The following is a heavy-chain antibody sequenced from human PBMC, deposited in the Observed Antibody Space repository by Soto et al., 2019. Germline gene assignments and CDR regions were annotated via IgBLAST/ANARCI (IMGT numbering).Heavy chain of an antibody. V-gene: IGHV3-74*01. CDR2: ISADGSSR. J-gene: IGHJ4*02. Sequence: EVQLLESGGGLVQPGGSLRLSCAASGFTFSSYWMHWVRQGPGKGLVWVSRISADGSSRTHADSVKGRFTISRDNAKNTLYLQMDSLRAEDTAVYYCARGTVGLSDYWGQGTLVTVSS. D-gene: IGHD4-4*01. CDR3: ARGTVGLSDY. CDR1: GFTFSSYW.